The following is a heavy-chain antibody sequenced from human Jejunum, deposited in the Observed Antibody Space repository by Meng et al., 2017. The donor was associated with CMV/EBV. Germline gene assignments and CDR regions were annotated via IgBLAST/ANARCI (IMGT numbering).Heavy chain of an antibody. D-gene: IGHD3-10*01. J-gene: IGHJ4*02. V-gene: IGHV3-48*04. CDR3: ARVPRGQTGAYDY. CDR2: ISIRSDTI. CDR1: GFTFSSYS. Sequence: SGFTFSSYSMNWLRQAPGKGLEWISYISIRSDTIYYADSVKGRFTISRDNAKNELFLEMSSLRAEDTAVYFCARVPRGQTGAYDYWGQGTLVTVSS.